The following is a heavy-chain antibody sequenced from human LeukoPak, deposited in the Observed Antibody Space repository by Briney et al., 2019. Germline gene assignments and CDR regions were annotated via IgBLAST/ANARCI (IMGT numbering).Heavy chain of an antibody. V-gene: IGHV4-34*01. Sequence: SETLSLTCAVYGGSFSGYYWSWIRQPPGKGLEWIGEINHSGSTNYNPSLKSRVTISVDTSKNQFSLKLSSVTAADTAVYYCGGRRCYGSGSYYYFDYWGQGTLVTVSS. D-gene: IGHD3-10*01. CDR1: GGSFSGYY. CDR3: GGRRCYGSGSYYYFDY. CDR2: INHSGST. J-gene: IGHJ4*02.